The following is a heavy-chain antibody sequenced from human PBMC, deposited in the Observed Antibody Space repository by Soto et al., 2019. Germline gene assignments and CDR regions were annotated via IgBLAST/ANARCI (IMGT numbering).Heavy chain of an antibody. J-gene: IGHJ4*02. D-gene: IGHD2-21*02. V-gene: IGHV3-64*04. CDR2: ISSNGGST. CDR1: GFTFSSYA. CDR3: ARVNVTLDL. Sequence: SGGSLRLSCSASGFTFSSYAMHWVRQAPGKGLEYVSAISSNGGSTYYADSVKGRFTISRDTSKNRVSLELRSVTAADTAVYYCARVNVTLDLWGLGTLVTVSS.